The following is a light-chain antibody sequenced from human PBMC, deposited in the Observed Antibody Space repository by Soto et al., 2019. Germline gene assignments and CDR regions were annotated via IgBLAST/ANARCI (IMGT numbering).Light chain of an antibody. V-gene: IGKV1-5*03. J-gene: IGKJ3*01. CDR1: QNINAW. Sequence: DIQMTQSPSTLSASVGDRVTITCRASQNINAWLAWYQQKPGKAPKLLIYKASTLENGVSSRFSGSGSGTEFTLNISCLQADDYATYYCQEYNSYSQFTFGPGTKVDIK. CDR3: QEYNSYSQFT. CDR2: KAS.